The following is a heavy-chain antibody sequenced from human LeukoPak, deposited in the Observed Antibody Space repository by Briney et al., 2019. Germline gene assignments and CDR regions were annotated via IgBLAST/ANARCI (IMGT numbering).Heavy chain of an antibody. D-gene: IGHD5-18*01. CDR3: ARDSGYSYADDY. V-gene: IGHV3-48*02. J-gene: IGHJ4*02. CDR1: GFTFRSYA. Sequence: GGSLRLSCAASGFTFRSYAMQWVRQAPGKGLEWVSYIIYNSGTIFYADSVKGRFTISRDNAKASLYLQMSSLRDEDTAVYYCARDSGYSYADDYWGQGTLVTVS. CDR2: IIYNSGTI.